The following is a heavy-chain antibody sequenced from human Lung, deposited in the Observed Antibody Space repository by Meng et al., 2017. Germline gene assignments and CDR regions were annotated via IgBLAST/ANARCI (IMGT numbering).Heavy chain of an antibody. CDR3: ARDISGPVGYFDY. V-gene: IGHV3-11*01. Sequence: QVQLVESGGGVVKPGGSLSLSCAASGLTFSDDYMSLIRQAPGKGMEWVSYISSSGSTIYYADAVKGRFTISRDNAKNSLYLQMNSLRAEDTAVYYCARDISGPVGYFDYWGQGTLVTVSS. CDR2: ISSSGSTI. CDR1: GLTFSDDY. J-gene: IGHJ4*02. D-gene: IGHD1-20*01.